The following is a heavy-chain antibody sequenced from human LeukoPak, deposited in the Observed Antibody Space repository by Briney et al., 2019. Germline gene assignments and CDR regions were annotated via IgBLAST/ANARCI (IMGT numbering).Heavy chain of an antibody. CDR1: GGTFSSYA. CDR3: ARDGGYYYDSSGQQPLDY. D-gene: IGHD3-22*01. V-gene: IGHV1-69*04. J-gene: IGHJ4*02. CDR2: IIPILGIA. Sequence: SVKVSCKASGGTFSSYAISWVRQAPGQGLEWMGRIIPILGIANYAQKFQGRVTITADKSTSTAYMELSSLRSEDTAVYYCARDGGYYYDSSGQQPLDYWGQGTLVTVSS.